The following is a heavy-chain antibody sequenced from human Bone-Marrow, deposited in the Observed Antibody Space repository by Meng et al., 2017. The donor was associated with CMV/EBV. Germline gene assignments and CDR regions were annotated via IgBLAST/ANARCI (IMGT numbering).Heavy chain of an antibody. CDR1: GFTFSSYS. D-gene: IGHD1-7*01. J-gene: IGHJ4*02. CDR2: ISSSSSYI. V-gene: IGHV3-21*01. Sequence: GESLKISCAASGFTFSSYSMNWVRQAPGKGLEWVSSISSSSSYIYYADSVKGRFTISRDNAKNSLYLQMNSLRAEDTAIYYCARDYWGTADYWGQGTVVTVSS. CDR3: ARDYWGTADY.